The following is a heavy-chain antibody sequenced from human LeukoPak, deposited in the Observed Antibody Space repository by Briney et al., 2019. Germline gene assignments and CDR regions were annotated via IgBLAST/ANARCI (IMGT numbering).Heavy chain of an antibody. CDR1: GFTFSSYA. CDR3: AKDGSWSCTD. J-gene: IGHJ4*02. Sequence: GGSLRLSCAASGFTFSSYAMHWVRQGPGKGLEWVAYLAHHGRDKYYADSVKGRFTISRDNSKRMVYLQMNSLRPDDTAVYYCAKDGSWSCTDWGQGTLVTVPS. D-gene: IGHD3-10*01. CDR2: LAHHGRDK. V-gene: IGHV3-30*02.